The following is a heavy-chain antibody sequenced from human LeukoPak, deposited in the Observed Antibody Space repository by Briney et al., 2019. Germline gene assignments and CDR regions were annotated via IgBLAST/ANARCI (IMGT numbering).Heavy chain of an antibody. J-gene: IGHJ4*02. D-gene: IGHD2-15*01. V-gene: IGHV3-66*01. Sequence: GRSLRLSCAASGFTFDDYAMHWVRQAPGKGLEWVSIIYSGGNTYYAGSVKGRFTISRDTSKNILYLQMNSLRAEDTALYYCARVGYTDTWYSSPPFDYWGQGTLVTVSS. CDR2: IYSGGNT. CDR3: ARVGYTDTWYSSPPFDY. CDR1: GFTFDDYA.